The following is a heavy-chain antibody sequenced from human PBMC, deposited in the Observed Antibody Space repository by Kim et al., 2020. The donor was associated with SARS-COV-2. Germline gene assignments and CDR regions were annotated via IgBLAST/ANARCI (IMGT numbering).Heavy chain of an antibody. CDR3: ARVGSGSSTSWPRDY. D-gene: IGHD2-2*01. J-gene: IGHJ4*02. V-gene: IGHV1-46*01. Sequence: QKCQGRVTMTRDTSTSTVYMGLSSLRSEDTAVYYCARVGSGSSTSWPRDYWGQGTLVTVSS.